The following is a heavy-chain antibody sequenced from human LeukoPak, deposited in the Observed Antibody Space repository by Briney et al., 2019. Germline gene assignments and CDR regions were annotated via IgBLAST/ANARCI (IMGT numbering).Heavy chain of an antibody. CDR3: ARGWIQLWYPSLSYYMDV. CDR2: TNHSGST. CDR1: GGSFSGYY. J-gene: IGHJ6*03. D-gene: IGHD5-18*01. Sequence: SETLSLTCAVYGGSFSGYYWSWIRQPPGKGLEWIGETNHSGSTNYNPSLKSRVTMSVDTSKNQFSLKLSSVTAADTAVYYCARGWIQLWYPSLSYYMDVWGKGTTVTVSS. V-gene: IGHV4-34*01.